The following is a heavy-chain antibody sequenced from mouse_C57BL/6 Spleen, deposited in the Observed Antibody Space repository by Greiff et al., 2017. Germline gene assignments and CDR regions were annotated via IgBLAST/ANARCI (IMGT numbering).Heavy chain of an antibody. CDR2: INPSNGGT. Sequence: VQLQQPGTELVKPGASVKLSCKASGYTFTSYWMHWVKQRPGQGLEWIGNINPSNGGTNYNEKFKSKATLTVDKSSSTAYMQLSSLTSEDSAVYYCARSEGNYYDFYAMDYWGQGTSVTVSS. CDR3: ARSEGNYYDFYAMDY. V-gene: IGHV1-53*01. J-gene: IGHJ4*01. CDR1: GYTFTSYW. D-gene: IGHD2-1*01.